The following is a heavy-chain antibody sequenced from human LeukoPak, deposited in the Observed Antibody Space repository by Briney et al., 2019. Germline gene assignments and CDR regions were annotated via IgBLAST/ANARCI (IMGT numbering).Heavy chain of an antibody. J-gene: IGHJ4*02. CDR2: ISGSSSYI. V-gene: IGHV3-21*01. D-gene: IGHD3-22*01. CDR1: GFTFSSYS. Sequence: GGSLRLPCAASGFTFSSYSMNWVRQAPGKGLEWVSSISGSSSYIYYADSVKGRFTISRDNAKNSLYLQMNSLRAEDTAVYYCARDSDSSGYYLYYFDYWGQGTLVTVSS. CDR3: ARDSDSSGYYLYYFDY.